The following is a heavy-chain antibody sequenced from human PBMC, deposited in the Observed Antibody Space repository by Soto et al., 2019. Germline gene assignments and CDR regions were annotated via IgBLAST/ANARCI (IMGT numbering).Heavy chain of an antibody. D-gene: IGHD4-4*01. CDR2: ISYEGSNK. CDR1: GFTFSSYA. J-gene: IGHJ4*02. CDR3: ARVLGGMATVPFDY. Sequence: EGSLRLSCAASGFTFSSYAMHRVRQAPGTGLEWVAVISYEGSNKYYADSVKGRFTISRDNSKNTLYLQMNSLRTEDTAVYYCARVLGGMATVPFDYWGQGALVTVSS. V-gene: IGHV3-30-3*01.